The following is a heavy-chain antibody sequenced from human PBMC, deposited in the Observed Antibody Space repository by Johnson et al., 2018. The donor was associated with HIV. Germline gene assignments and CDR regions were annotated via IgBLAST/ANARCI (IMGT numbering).Heavy chain of an antibody. J-gene: IGHJ3*02. CDR2: IRYDGGTK. Sequence: QVQLVESGGGVVQPGRSLRLSCAASGFTFRSYGMHWVRQAPGKGLEWVAFIRYDGGTKYYADSVKGRFTISRDNAKNSLYLQMNGLRAEDTAVYFCARGPIADDAFDIWGQGTMVTVSS. CDR1: GFTFRSYG. V-gene: IGHV3-30*02. D-gene: IGHD3-16*02. CDR3: ARGPIADDAFDI.